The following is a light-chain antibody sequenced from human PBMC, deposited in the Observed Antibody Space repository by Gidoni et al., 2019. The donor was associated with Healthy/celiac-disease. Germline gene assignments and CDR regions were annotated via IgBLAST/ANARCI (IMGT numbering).Light chain of an antibody. CDR1: QDISNY. V-gene: IGKV1-33*01. CDR2: AAS. CDR3: QQYDNLLFYT. Sequence: DTEMTQSPSSLSASVGDRVNITCQASQDISNYLNWYQQKPGKAPKLLIYAASNLETGVPSGFSGSGSGTAFIFTISSLQPEDIATYYCQQYDNLLFYTFGQGTKLEIK. J-gene: IGKJ2*01.